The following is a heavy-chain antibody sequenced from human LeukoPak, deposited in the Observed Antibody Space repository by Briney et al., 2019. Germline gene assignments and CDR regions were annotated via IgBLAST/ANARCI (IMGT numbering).Heavy chain of an antibody. J-gene: IGHJ5*02. Sequence: ASVKVSCKASGYTFTSYYMHWVRQAPGQGLEWMGIINPSGGSTSYAQKFQGRVTITADKSTSTAYMELSSLRSENTAVYYCARASLLRGGYDSSSWFDPWGQGTLVTVSS. CDR2: INPSGGST. V-gene: IGHV1-46*01. D-gene: IGHD5-12*01. CDR1: GYTFTSYY. CDR3: ARASLLRGGYDSSSWFDP.